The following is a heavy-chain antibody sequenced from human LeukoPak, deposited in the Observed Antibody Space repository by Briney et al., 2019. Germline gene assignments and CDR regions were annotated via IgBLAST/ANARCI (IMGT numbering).Heavy chain of an antibody. Sequence: GGSLRLSCAASGFTFSNAWMSWVRQAPGKGLEWVGRIKSKTDGGTTDYAAPVKGRFTISRDDSKNTLYLQMNSLKTEDTAVYYCAKGGSGWYPYYYGMDVWGQGTTVTVSS. CDR1: GFTFSNAW. V-gene: IGHV3-15*01. CDR2: IKSKTDGGTT. D-gene: IGHD6-19*01. CDR3: AKGGSGWYPYYYGMDV. J-gene: IGHJ6*02.